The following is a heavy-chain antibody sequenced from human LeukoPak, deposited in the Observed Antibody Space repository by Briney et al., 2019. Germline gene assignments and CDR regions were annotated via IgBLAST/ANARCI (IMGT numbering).Heavy chain of an antibody. D-gene: IGHD3-22*01. V-gene: IGHV4-59*02. Sequence: SETLSLTCTVSGGSVSSYYWSWIRQPPGKGLEWIGYIYFSGGTNYNPSLKSRVTISVDTSKNQFSLKLSSVTAADTAVYYCARGGTYYYDSSGYRYWGQGTLVTVSS. CDR2: IYFSGGT. J-gene: IGHJ4*02. CDR1: GGSVSSYY. CDR3: ARGGTYYYDSSGYRY.